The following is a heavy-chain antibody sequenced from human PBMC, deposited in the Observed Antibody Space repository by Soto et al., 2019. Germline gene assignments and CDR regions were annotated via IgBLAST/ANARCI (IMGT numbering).Heavy chain of an antibody. CDR1: GGTFSSYT. V-gene: IGHV1-69*02. CDR3: ARRVGATQGPGDY. D-gene: IGHD1-26*01. CDR2: IIPILGIA. J-gene: IGHJ4*02. Sequence: QVQLVQSGAEVKKPGSSVKVSCKASGGTFSSYTISWVRQAPGQGLEWMGRIIPILGIANYAQKFQGRGTITADKSTSTAYMELSSLRSEDTAVYYCARRVGATQGPGDYWGQGTLVTVSS.